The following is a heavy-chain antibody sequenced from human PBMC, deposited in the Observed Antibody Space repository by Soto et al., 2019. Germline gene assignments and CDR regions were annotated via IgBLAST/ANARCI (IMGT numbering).Heavy chain of an antibody. CDR1: GGTFSSYA. Sequence: GASVKVSCKSSGGTFSSYAVSWVRQAHGQGLEWMGGIIPIFGTANYAQKFQGRVTITADESTSTAYMELSSLRSEDTAVYYCASVVVPAAIGYYYGMDVWGQGTTVTVSS. V-gene: IGHV1-69*13. D-gene: IGHD2-2*02. J-gene: IGHJ6*02. CDR2: IIPIFGTA. CDR3: ASVVVPAAIGYYYGMDV.